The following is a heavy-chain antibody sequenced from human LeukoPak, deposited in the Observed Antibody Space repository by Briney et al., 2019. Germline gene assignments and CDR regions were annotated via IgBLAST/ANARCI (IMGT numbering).Heavy chain of an antibody. Sequence: ASVKVSCKASGYTFTGYYMHWVRQAPGQGLEWMGWINPNSGGTNYAQKFQGRVTMTRHTSISTAYMELSRLRSDDTAVYYCARALEYSSSSGPSDYWGQGTLVTVSS. D-gene: IGHD6-6*01. J-gene: IGHJ4*02. CDR3: ARALEYSSSSGPSDY. V-gene: IGHV1-2*02. CDR1: GYTFTGYY. CDR2: INPNSGGT.